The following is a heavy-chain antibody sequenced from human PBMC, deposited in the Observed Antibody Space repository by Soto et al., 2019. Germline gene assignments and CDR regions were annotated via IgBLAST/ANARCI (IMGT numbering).Heavy chain of an antibody. CDR3: ARAPSGIYYGSSGYSRDAFDI. D-gene: IGHD3-22*01. Sequence: TVSGGSVQCGSYYWTLIRQPPGKGLEWIGYIYYSGSTNYNPSLKSRVTISVDMSKNHFSLKLSSVTAADTSMYFCARAPSGIYYGSSGYSRDAFDIWGQGTPVTVSS. CDR2: IYYSGST. V-gene: IGHV4-61*03. J-gene: IGHJ3*02. CDR1: GGSVQCGSYY.